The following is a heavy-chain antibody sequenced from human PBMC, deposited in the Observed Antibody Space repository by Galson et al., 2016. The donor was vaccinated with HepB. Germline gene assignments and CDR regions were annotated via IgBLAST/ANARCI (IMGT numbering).Heavy chain of an antibody. CDR1: GASISNNYW. V-gene: IGHV4-4*02. D-gene: IGHD1-26*01. CDR3: ARGTLGTTATMAFDY. Sequence: SETLSLTCAVSGASISNNYWWSWVRQSPEKGLEWIGEIYQTGTANYNPSFTSRATISVDTSKNQISLRLDSVTAADTAVCYCARGTLGTTATMAFDYWGQGTLVSVSS. CDR2: IYQTGTA. J-gene: IGHJ4*02.